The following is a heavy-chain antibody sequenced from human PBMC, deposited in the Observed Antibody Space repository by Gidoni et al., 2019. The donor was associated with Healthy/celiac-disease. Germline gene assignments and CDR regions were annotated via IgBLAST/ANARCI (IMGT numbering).Heavy chain of an antibody. V-gene: IGHV4-59*01. CDR1: GGSISSYY. D-gene: IGHD3-3*01. CDR3: ARGAHYYDFWSGYSGMDV. CDR2: MYYSGST. J-gene: IGHJ6*02. Sequence: QVQLQESGPGLVKPSETLSLTCTVSGGSISSYYWSWIRQPPGKGLEWIGYMYYSGSTNYNPSLKSRVTISVDTSKNQFSLKLSSVTAADTAVYYCARGAHYYDFWSGYSGMDVWGQGTTVTVSS.